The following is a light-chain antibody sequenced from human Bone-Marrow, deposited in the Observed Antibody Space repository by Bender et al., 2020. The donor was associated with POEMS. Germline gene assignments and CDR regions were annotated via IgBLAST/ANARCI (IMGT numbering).Light chain of an antibody. CDR2: EVT. J-gene: IGLJ2*01. Sequence: QSALTQPPSASGSPGQSVTISCTGTSSDVGDYTAVSWYQQHPGKAPKLMIYEVTKRPSGVPDRFSGSSSGTTVTLTIGGVQAEDEAEYYCQSADNTINHLVFGGGTKLTVL. CDR1: SSDVGDYTA. CDR3: QSADNTINHLV. V-gene: IGLV2-8*01.